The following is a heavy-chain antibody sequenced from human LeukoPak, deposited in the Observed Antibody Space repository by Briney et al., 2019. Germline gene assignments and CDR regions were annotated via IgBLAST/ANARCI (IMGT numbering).Heavy chain of an antibody. CDR1: GYTFTSYD. J-gene: IGHJ6*02. Sequence: ASVKVSCKASGYTFTSYDINWVRQATGQGLEWMGWMNPNSGNTGYAQKFQGRVTMTRNTSISTAYMELSSLRSEDTAVYYCARMVGSGSLYYYYYGMDVWGQGTTVTVSS. V-gene: IGHV1-8*01. D-gene: IGHD3-10*01. CDR2: MNPNSGNT. CDR3: ARMVGSGSLYYYYYGMDV.